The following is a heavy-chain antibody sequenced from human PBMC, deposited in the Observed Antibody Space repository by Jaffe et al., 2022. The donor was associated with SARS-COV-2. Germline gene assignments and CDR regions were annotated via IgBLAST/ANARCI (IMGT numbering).Heavy chain of an antibody. CDR2: INPNSGGT. Sequence: QVQLVQSGAEVKKPGASVKVSCKASGYTFTGYYMHWVRQAPGQGLEWMGRINPNSGGTNYAQKFQGRVTMTRDTSISTAYMELSRLRSDDTAVYYCATDPLDYGDSQYWYFDLWGRGTLVTVSS. V-gene: IGHV1-2*06. J-gene: IGHJ2*01. CDR3: ATDPLDYGDSQYWYFDL. CDR1: GYTFTGYY. D-gene: IGHD4-17*01.